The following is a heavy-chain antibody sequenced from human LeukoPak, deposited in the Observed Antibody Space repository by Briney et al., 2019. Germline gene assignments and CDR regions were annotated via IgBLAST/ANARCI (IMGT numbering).Heavy chain of an antibody. V-gene: IGHV1-69*13. J-gene: IGHJ6*03. CDR3: ARDGPRGNYMDV. CDR1: EGTFSSYA. Sequence: SVKVSCKASEGTFSSYAISWVRQAPGQGLEWMGGIIPIFGTANYAQKFQGRVTITADESTSTAYMELSSLRSEDTAVYYCARDGPRGNYMDVWGKGTTVTVSS. CDR2: IIPIFGTA. D-gene: IGHD3-10*01.